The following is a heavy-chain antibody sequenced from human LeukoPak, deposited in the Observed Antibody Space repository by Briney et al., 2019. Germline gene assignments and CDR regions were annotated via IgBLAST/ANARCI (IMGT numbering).Heavy chain of an antibody. CDR1: GYTFTSYY. V-gene: IGHV1-46*01. D-gene: IGHD6-13*01. J-gene: IGHJ4*02. CDR2: INPSGGST. CDR3: ARVAAAGTSLDY. Sequence: ASVKVSCKASGYTFTSYYMHWVRQAPGQGLEWMGIINPSGGSTSYAQKLQGRVTMTRDTSTSTVYMELSSLRSEDTAVYYCARVAAAGTSLDYWGQGTLVTVSS.